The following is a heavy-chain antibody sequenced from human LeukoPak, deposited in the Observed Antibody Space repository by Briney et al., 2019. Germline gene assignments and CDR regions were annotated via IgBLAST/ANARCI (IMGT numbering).Heavy chain of an antibody. J-gene: IGHJ4*02. CDR3: AREIVGAPTPGAY. CDR2: VHKSGST. CDR1: GGSISNTNW. D-gene: IGHD1-26*01. Sequence: SSGTLSLTCDVSGGSISNTNWWSWVRQPPGKGLEWIGEVHKSGSTNYYPSLQSRVTISIDKSKNQIALELTSVTAADTAVYYCAREIVGAPTPGAYWGQGILVTVSS. V-gene: IGHV4-4*02.